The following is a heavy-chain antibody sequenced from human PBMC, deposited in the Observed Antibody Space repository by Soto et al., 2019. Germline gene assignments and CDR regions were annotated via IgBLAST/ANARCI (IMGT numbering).Heavy chain of an antibody. CDR1: GYSFSYKF. V-gene: IGHV5-51*01. J-gene: IGHJ5*02. CDR2: IWPRDSDT. CDR3: ARRLGQGWLDH. Sequence: GESLRISCKGSGYSFSYKFIGWVRQTPGKGLEWMGIIWPRDSDTRYSPSFQGQVTISADRSISTAYLQWSSLKASDTGMYYCARRLGQGWLDHWGQGTLVTFSS. D-gene: IGHD7-27*01.